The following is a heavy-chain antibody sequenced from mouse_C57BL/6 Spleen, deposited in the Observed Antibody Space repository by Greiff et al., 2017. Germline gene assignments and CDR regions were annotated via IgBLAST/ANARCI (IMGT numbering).Heavy chain of an antibody. J-gene: IGHJ3*01. CDR2: ISNGGGST. CDR3: ARQSLLTTVVSY. CDR1: GFTFSDYY. V-gene: IGHV5-12*01. Sequence: DVHLVESGGGLVQPGGSLKLSCAASGFTFSDYYMYWVRQTPEKRLEWVAYISNGGGSTYYPDTVKGRFTISRDNAKNTLYLQMSRLKSEDTAMYYCARQSLLTTVVSYWGQGTLVTVSA. D-gene: IGHD1-1*01.